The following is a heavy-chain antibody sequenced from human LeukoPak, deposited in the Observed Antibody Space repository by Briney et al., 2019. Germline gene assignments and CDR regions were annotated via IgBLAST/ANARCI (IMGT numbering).Heavy chain of an antibody. CDR1: GYTFTSYD. CDR2: ISAYNGNT. V-gene: IGHV1-18*01. CDR3: ARDLFATMVRGVFSDY. D-gene: IGHD3-10*01. J-gene: IGHJ4*02. Sequence: ASVKVSCKASGYTFTSYDINWVRQATGQGLEWMGWISAYNGNTNYAQKLQGRVTMTTDTSTSTAYMELRSLRFDDTAVYYCARDLFATMVRGVFSDYWGQGTLVTVSS.